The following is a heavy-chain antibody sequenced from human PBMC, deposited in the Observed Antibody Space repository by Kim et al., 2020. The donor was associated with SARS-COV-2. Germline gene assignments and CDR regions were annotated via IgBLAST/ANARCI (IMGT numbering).Heavy chain of an antibody. V-gene: IGHV1-2*02. CDR3: ARLSRYDSGRG. D-gene: IGHD3-10*01. J-gene: IGHJ4*02. CDR2: INPNSSGT. CDR1: GYTFTDSH. Sequence: ASVKVSCRASGYTFTDSHIHWVRQAPGQGLDWMGWINPNSSGTNYAQKFQGRVTLTRDTSINTAYMELSSLTSDDTAVYFCARLSRYDSGRGWGQGTLVTVSS.